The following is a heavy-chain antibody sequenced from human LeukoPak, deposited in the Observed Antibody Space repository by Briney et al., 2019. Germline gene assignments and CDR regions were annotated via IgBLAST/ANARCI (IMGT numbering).Heavy chain of an antibody. CDR1: GGTFSSYA. V-gene: IGHV1-69*05. CDR3: ARERVDPGDIVVVVAATRAFDI. Sequence: GASVKVSCKASGGTFSSYAISWVRQAPGQGLEWMGRIIPIFGTANYAQKFQGRVTITTDESTSTAYMEQSSLRSEDTAVYYCARERVDPGDIVVVVAATRAFDIWGQGTMVTVSS. D-gene: IGHD2-15*01. J-gene: IGHJ3*02. CDR2: IIPIFGTA.